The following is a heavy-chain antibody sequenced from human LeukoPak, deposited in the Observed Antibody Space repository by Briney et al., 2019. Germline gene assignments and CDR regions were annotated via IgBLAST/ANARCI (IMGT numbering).Heavy chain of an antibody. CDR3: ARESQGYYGSGTNFNY. D-gene: IGHD3-10*01. J-gene: IGHJ4*02. CDR1: GFTFSRYS. Sequence: GGSLRLSCAASGFTFSRYSMNWVRQAPGKGLEWISYISSSSSTIYYADSVRGRFTISRDNANSSLFLQMNGLRAEDTAVHYCARESQGYYGSGTNFNYWGQGTLVTVSS. V-gene: IGHV3-48*01. CDR2: ISSSSSTI.